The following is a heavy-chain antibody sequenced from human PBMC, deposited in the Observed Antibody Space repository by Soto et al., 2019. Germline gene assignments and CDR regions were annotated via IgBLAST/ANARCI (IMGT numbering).Heavy chain of an antibody. CDR3: ARVLYYYNGMDV. CDR1: GVTFSTYS. J-gene: IGHJ6*02. V-gene: IGHV3-21*01. Sequence: GGSLRLSCSASGVTFSTYSMSWVRQAPGKGLEWVSYISTNNNIYYADSVKGRFTISRDNARNSLYLQMNSLRAEDTAIYYCARVLYYYNGMDVWGQGTTVTVSS. CDR2: ISTNNNI.